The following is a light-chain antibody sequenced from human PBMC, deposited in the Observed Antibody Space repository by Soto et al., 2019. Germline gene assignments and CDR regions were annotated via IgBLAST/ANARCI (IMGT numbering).Light chain of an antibody. CDR1: QSVSSSY. CDR2: AES. Sequence: VLTQSPGTLSLSPGESATLSCRASQSVSSSYLAWYQQKPGQAPRLFIYAESIRATGIPDRLSGSGSGTDLTLTISRLEPEDFAVYYCQKYGLSPRTCGRGTKVDIK. J-gene: IGKJ1*01. CDR3: QKYGLSPRT. V-gene: IGKV3-20*01.